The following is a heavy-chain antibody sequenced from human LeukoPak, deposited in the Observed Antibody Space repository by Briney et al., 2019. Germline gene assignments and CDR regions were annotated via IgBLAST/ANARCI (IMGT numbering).Heavy chain of an antibody. V-gene: IGHV1-18*01. D-gene: IGHD6-19*01. J-gene: IGHJ3*02. CDR2: INGYNGDT. CDR3: ARWRLVSGTDAFDI. Sequence: ASVTVSCKASGYTFTNFGISWVRQAPGQGLEWMGWINGYNGDTNYAQKVQDRVTMTTDTSTGTAYMELRSLTSDDTAVYFCARWRLVSGTDAFDIWGQGTMVTDSS. CDR1: GYTFTNFG.